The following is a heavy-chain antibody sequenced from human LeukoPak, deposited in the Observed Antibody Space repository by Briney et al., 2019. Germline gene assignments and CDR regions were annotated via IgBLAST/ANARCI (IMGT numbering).Heavy chain of an antibody. J-gene: IGHJ5*02. D-gene: IGHD6-13*01. CDR3: ARSSIAAAGSWFDP. CDR1: GFTFSSYS. V-gene: IGHV3-48*04. CDR2: ISSSSSTI. Sequence: GGSLRLSCAASGFTFSSYSMNWVRQAPGKGLEWVSYISSSSSTIYYADSVKGRFTISRDDAKNSLFLQMNSLRVEDAAIYYCARSSIAAAGSWFDPWGQGTLVTVSS.